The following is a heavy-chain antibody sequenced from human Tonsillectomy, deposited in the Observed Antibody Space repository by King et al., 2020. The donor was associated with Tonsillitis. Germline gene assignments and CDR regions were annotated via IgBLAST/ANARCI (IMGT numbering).Heavy chain of an antibody. CDR1: GGTFSSYA. CDR3: ARGGGMRLYAHWYFDL. CDR2: IIPIFGTA. V-gene: IGHV1-69*01. Sequence: VQLVESGAEVKKPGSSVKVSCKTSGGTFSSYAIGWVRQAPGQGLEWMGGIIPIFGTANNAQKFQGRVTITADESTNTAYMELSSLRSEDTAVYYCARGGGMRLYAHWYFDLGGRGTLVTVST. D-gene: IGHD5/OR15-5a*01. J-gene: IGHJ2*01.